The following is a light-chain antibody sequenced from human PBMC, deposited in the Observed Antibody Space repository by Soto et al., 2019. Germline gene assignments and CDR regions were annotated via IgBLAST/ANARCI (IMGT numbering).Light chain of an antibody. CDR1: TSDVGGYNY. V-gene: IGLV2-8*01. CDR3: SSYAGSKNFIL. Sequence: QSVLTQPPSASGAPGQSVTISCTGPTSDVGGYNYVSWYQLHPGKVPKLTISEVNKRPSGVPDRFSGSKSGSTASLTVSGLQAEDEADYFCSSYAGSKNFILFGGGTKLTVL. CDR2: EVN. J-gene: IGLJ2*01.